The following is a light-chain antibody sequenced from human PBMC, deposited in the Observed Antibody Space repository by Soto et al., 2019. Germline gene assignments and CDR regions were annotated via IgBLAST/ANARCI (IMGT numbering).Light chain of an antibody. CDR2: DAS. V-gene: IGKV3-11*01. CDR3: QQRSNWPRGIT. J-gene: IGKJ3*01. Sequence: EIVLTQSPATLSLSPGERATLSCRASQSVSSYLAWYQQKPGQAHRLLIYDASNRATGIPARFSGSGSGTDFTLTISSLEPEDFAVYYCQQRSNWPRGITFGPGTKVDIK. CDR1: QSVSSY.